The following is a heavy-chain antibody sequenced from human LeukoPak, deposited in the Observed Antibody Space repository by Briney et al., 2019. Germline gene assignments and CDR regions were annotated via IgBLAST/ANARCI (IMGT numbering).Heavy chain of an antibody. CDR1: GGSISSYY. CDR2: MYNRGGT. CDR3: ARVDDRNYYYYFDY. Sequence: SETLSLTCTVSGGSISSYYWNWIRQPAGKGLEWIGRMYNRGGTNYNPSLKSRVTMSVDTSKNQFSLKLSSVTAADTAVYYCARVDDRNYYYYFDYWGQGTLVTVSP. J-gene: IGHJ4*02. V-gene: IGHV4-4*07. D-gene: IGHD3-22*01.